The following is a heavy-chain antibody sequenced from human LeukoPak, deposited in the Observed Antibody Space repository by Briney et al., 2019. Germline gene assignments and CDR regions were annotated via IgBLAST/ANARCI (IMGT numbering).Heavy chain of an antibody. V-gene: IGHV4-4*07. D-gene: IGHD2-2*01. Sequence: SETLSLTCTVSGASIIDSYWSWIRQPAGKGLEWIGRIITSGSTNYSPSLKSRVTMSLDTSKNQFSLKLSSVTAADTAVYYCARTLVITAAMYYYYMDVWGKGSTVTVSS. CDR3: ARTLVITAAMYYYYMDV. J-gene: IGHJ6*03. CDR1: GASIIDSY. CDR2: IITSGST.